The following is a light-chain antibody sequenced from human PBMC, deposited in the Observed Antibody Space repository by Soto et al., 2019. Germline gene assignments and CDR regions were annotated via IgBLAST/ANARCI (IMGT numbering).Light chain of an antibody. V-gene: IGKV3-11*01. J-gene: IGKJ5*01. CDR2: DAS. Sequence: EIVLTQSPATLSLSPGERATLSCRASQSVSSYLAWYQQKPGQAPRLLIYDASNRATGIPARFSGSGSGTDFTLTISSLEPEDFATYYCQQSYSMPPITFGQGTRLEI. CDR1: QSVSSY. CDR3: QQSYSMPPIT.